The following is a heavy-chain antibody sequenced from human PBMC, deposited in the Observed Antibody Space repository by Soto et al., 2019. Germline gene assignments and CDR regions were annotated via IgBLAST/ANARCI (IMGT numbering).Heavy chain of an antibody. CDR2: IYPGDSDT. V-gene: IGHV5-51*01. D-gene: IGHD3-10*01. J-gene: IGHJ5*02. CDR1: GYSVTSYW. Sequence: GEALKGSCRGSGYSVTSYWIGWVRQMPGKGLEWMGIIYPGDSDTRYSPSFQGQVTISADKSISNAYLQWSRLKASENAMYYCERWDDGFAHPNWLDTSGQGPLLTVS. CDR3: ERWDDGFAHPNWLDT.